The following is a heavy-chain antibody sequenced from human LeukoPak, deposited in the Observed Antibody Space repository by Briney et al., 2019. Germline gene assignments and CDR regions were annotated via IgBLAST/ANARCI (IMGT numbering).Heavy chain of an antibody. V-gene: IGHV3-23*01. Sequence: GGSLRLSCAVSGFTFSNYAMSWVRQAPGKGLDWVSAILGSGGSTYYADSVKGRFTVSRDNSRSTLYLQMKSLRAEDTALYYCAKWGDYDVLTGYYVPDYWGQGTRVTVSS. CDR2: ILGSGGST. J-gene: IGHJ4*02. CDR3: AKWGDYDVLTGYYVPDY. D-gene: IGHD3-9*01. CDR1: GFTFSNYA.